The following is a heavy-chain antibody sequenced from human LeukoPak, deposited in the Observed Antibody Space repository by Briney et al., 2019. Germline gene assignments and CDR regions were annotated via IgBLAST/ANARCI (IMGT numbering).Heavy chain of an antibody. D-gene: IGHD6-19*01. V-gene: IGHV4-59*01. CDR2: IYYSGST. CDR1: GGSISSYY. Sequence: SETLSLTCTVSGGSISSYYWSWIRQPPGKGLEWIGYIYYSGSTNYNPSLKSRVTISVDTSKNQFSLKLSSVTAADTAVYYCARAQTKIRIAVAGNWFDPWGQGTLVTVSS. CDR3: ARAQTKIRIAVAGNWFDP. J-gene: IGHJ5*02.